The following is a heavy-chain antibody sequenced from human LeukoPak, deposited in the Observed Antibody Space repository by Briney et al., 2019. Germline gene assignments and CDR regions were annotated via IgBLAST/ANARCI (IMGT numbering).Heavy chain of an antibody. V-gene: IGHV3-23*01. CDR1: GFTFSSYA. CDR3: AKASYFHGSGSYFPFDY. J-gene: IGHJ4*02. D-gene: IGHD3-10*01. CDR2: ISGSGGST. Sequence: GGSLRLSCAASGFTFSSYAMSWVRQALGKGLEWLSAISGSGGSTYYTDSVKGRFTISRDNSKNTLYLQMNSLRAEDTAVYYCAKASYFHGSGSYFPFDYWGQGTLVTVSS.